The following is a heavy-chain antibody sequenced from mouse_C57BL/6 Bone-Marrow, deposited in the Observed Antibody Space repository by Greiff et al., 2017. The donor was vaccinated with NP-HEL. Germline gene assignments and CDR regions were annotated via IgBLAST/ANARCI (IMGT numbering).Heavy chain of an antibody. CDR3: ARGLGYYGD. Sequence: EVKLVESGGGLVKPGGSLKLSCAASGFTFSSYAMSWVRQTPEKRLEWVATISDGGSYTYYPDNVKGRFTISRDNAKNNLYLQMSHLKSEDTAMYYCARGLGYYGDWGQGTTLTVSS. CDR1: GFTFSSYA. V-gene: IGHV5-4*03. CDR2: ISDGGSYT. D-gene: IGHD1-2*01. J-gene: IGHJ2*01.